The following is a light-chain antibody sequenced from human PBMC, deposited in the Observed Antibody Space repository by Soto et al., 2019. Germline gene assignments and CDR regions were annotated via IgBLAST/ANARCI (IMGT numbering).Light chain of an antibody. CDR3: CSYEGSSTSVV. CDR1: SSDVGSYNL. J-gene: IGLJ2*01. V-gene: IGLV2-23*02. Sequence: QSALTQPASVSGSPGQSITISCTGTSSDVGSYNLVSWYQQHPGKAPKLMIYEVSKRPSGVSNRFSGSKSGNTASLTISGLQAEDEDDYYYCSYEGSSTSVVFGGGTKLTVL. CDR2: EVS.